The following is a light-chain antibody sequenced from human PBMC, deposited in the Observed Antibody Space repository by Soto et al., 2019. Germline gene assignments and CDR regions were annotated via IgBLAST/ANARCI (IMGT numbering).Light chain of an antibody. CDR3: QQYNTYPT. Sequence: DIQMTQSPSTLSASVGDRVTITCRPSQSVTTWLALYQQKAGKASKLLIYDASSMESGVPSRFRGSASGTEFTLTISSLQPDHFATYYCQQYNTYPTFGQGTKVDIK. V-gene: IGKV1-5*01. CDR2: DAS. CDR1: QSVTTW. J-gene: IGKJ1*01.